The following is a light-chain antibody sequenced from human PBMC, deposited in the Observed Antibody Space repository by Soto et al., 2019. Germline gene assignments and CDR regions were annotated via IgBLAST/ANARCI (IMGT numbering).Light chain of an antibody. CDR3: SSYSGTNYHYV. CDR1: RCDVGGYNY. CDR2: EVS. J-gene: IGLJ1*01. Sequence: QSVLTQPPSPSGSFGQSVTISGSWSRCDVGGYNYASWYQPHPGKAPKLMIYEVSERPSGVPDRFSGSKSGNTASLTVSGLQADDEADYYCSSYSGTNYHYVFGTGT. V-gene: IGLV2-8*01.